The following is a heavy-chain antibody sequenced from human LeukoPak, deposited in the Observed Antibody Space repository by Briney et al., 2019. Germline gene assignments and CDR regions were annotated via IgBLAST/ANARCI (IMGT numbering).Heavy chain of an antibody. CDR3: ALLAVASDFDY. J-gene: IGHJ4*02. Sequence: GGSLRLSCAVSGFPFSIYEMNWVRQAPGKGLEWVSNIGSSGTTIYYADSVEGRFSISRDNAKNSLYLQMNSLRVEDTAVYYCALLAVASDFDYWGQGALVTVSS. CDR2: IGSSGTTI. CDR1: GFPFSIYE. D-gene: IGHD6-19*01. V-gene: IGHV3-48*03.